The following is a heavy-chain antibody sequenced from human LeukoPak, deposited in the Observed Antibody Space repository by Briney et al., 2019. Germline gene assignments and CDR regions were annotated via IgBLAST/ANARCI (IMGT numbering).Heavy chain of an antibody. Sequence: GASVKVSCKASGYTFTGYYMHWVRQAPGQGLEWMGRINPNSGGTNYAQKFQGRVTMTRDTSISTAYMELCRLRSDDTAVYYCARVSTMVRGVMTFDPWGQGTLVTVSS. D-gene: IGHD3-10*01. CDR3: ARVSTMVRGVMTFDP. CDR2: INPNSGGT. V-gene: IGHV1-2*06. J-gene: IGHJ5*02. CDR1: GYTFTGYY.